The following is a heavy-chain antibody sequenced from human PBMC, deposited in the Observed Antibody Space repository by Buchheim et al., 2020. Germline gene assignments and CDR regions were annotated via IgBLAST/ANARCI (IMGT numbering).Heavy chain of an antibody. V-gene: IGHV4-39*07. Sequence: QLQLQESGPGLVKPSETLSLTCTVSGGSISSSSSYWGWIRQPPGKGLECIGNIYYSGSTYYNPSLKSRVTISVDTSKNQFSLKLSSVTAADTAVYYCARETHSSGWYFDYWGQGTL. CDR3: ARETHSSGWYFDY. CDR1: GGSISSSSSY. J-gene: IGHJ4*02. CDR2: IYYSGST. D-gene: IGHD6-19*01.